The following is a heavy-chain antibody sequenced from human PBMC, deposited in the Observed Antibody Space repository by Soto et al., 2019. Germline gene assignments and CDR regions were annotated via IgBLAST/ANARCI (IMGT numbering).Heavy chain of an antibody. CDR2: ISYDGGNA. Sequence: QVQLAESGGGVVQPGRSLRLSCAASGFTFSNYAMHWVRQAPGKGLEWVAIISYDGGNASYADSVKGRFTISRDNSKNMVFSQVSSLRAEDTAVYYCATVGSGGTCYCYFVPWCPGTVVTASS. CDR3: ATVGSGGTCYCYFVP. CDR1: GFTFSNYA. D-gene: IGHD2-15*01. V-gene: IGHV3-30*03. J-gene: IGHJ5*02.